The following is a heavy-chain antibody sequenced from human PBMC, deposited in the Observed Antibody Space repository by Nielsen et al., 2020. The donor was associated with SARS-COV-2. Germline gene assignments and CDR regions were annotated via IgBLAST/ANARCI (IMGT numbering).Heavy chain of an antibody. CDR2: IYYSGST. CDR1: GGSISSGGYY. V-gene: IGHV4-31*03. J-gene: IGHJ4*02. CDR3: ARVRWVRGVIKGPIDY. D-gene: IGHD3-10*01. Sequence: LRLSCTVSGGSISSGGYYWSWIRQHPGKGLEWIGYIYYSGSTYYNPSLKSRVTISVDTSKNQFSLKLSSVTAADTAVYYCARVRWVRGVIKGPIDYWGQGTLVTVSS.